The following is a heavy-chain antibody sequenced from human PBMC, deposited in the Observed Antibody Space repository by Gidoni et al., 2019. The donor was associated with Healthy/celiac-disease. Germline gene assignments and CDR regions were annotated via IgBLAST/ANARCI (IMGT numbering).Heavy chain of an antibody. CDR2: IYYSGST. V-gene: IGHV4-59*01. CDR3: ARHGLSFSPFYYYGMDV. Sequence: QVQLQESGPGLVKPSETLSLTCTVSGGSISSYYWSWIRQPPGKGLEWIGYIYYSGSTNYNPSLKSRVTISVDTSKNQFSLKLSSVTAADTAVYYCARHGLSFSPFYYYGMDVWGQGTTVTVSS. D-gene: IGHD3-16*01. CDR1: GGSISSYY. J-gene: IGHJ6*02.